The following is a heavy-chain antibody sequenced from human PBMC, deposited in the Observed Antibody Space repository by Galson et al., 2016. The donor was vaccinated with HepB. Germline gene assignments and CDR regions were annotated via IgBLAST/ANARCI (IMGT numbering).Heavy chain of an antibody. J-gene: IGHJ1*01. CDR1: GFSLSSYA. Sequence: SLRLSCAASGFSLSSYAMSWARQAPGKGLEWVSTITGSGGTTYYADSVKGRFTISRDNSKNTLYLQMNSLRAEDTAIYYCAKVGTTVLTPGKYRLEYFQLWGQGTLVTVSS. V-gene: IGHV3-23*01. CDR2: ITGSGGTT. D-gene: IGHD4-23*01. CDR3: AKVGTTVLTPGKYRLEYFQL.